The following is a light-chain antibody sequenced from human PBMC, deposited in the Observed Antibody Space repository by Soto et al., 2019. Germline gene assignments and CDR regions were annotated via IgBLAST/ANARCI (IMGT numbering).Light chain of an antibody. CDR1: NLGDRY. CDR2: LDT. V-gene: IGLV3-1*01. Sequence: SYELTQPPSVSVSPGQTASITCSGANLGDRYACWYQQKPGQSPVLVIYLDTKRPSGIPERFSGSNSGNTATLTISGTQAMDEADYYCQAWDDTSGVVFGGGTKRTVL. J-gene: IGLJ2*01. CDR3: QAWDDTSGVV.